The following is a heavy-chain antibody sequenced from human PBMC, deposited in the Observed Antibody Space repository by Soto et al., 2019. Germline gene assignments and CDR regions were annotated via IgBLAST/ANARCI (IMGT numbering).Heavy chain of an antibody. Sequence: GGSLRLSCAASGFTFSNAWMNWVRQAPGKGLEWVGRIKSKTDGGTTDYAAPVKGRFTISREDSKNRLYLQMNSLKTEDTAVYYCTTDPPPPPHYYDSSGYYWGWGQGTLVTVSS. J-gene: IGHJ4*02. V-gene: IGHV3-15*07. CDR1: GFTFSNAW. D-gene: IGHD3-22*01. CDR3: TTDPPPPPHYYDSSGYYWG. CDR2: IKSKTDGGTT.